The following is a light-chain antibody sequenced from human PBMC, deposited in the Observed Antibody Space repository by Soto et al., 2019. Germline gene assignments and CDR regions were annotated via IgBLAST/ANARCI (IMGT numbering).Light chain of an antibody. Sequence: ESVLTQSPGTLSLSPGEGATLSCRASQSVSSSYLAWYQQKPGQAPRLLIYGASNRATGLPDRFSGSGSGTDFTLTIDRLEPEDCVVYYCQRYGSSPRYTFGQGTKLEI. J-gene: IGKJ2*01. V-gene: IGKV3-20*01. CDR1: QSVSSSY. CDR3: QRYGSSPRYT. CDR2: GAS.